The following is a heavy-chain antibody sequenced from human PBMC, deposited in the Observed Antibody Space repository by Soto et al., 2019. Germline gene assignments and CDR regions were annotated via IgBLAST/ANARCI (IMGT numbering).Heavy chain of an antibody. CDR1: GFTFSSYS. CDR2: MSSSSSNI. V-gene: IGHV3-48*01. J-gene: IGHJ4*01. D-gene: IGHD1-20*01. Sequence: GGSLRLSCAASGFTFSSYSMNCVRQAPGKGLEWVSYMSSSSSNIYYADSVKGRFTISRDNAMNSLLLQMNSLRAEDTAPYYFAGVRYNASPHCDYWGHGTVVTVSS. CDR3: AGVRYNASPHCDY.